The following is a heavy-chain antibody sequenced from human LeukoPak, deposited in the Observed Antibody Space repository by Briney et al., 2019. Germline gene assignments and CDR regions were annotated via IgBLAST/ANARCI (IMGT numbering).Heavy chain of an antibody. CDR2: ISSSGSTI. V-gene: IGHV3-48*03. J-gene: IGHJ6*02. CDR1: GFTFSSYE. CDR3: ARELAVAGDYYYYYYGMDV. Sequence: PGGSLRLSCAASGFTFSSYEMNWVRQAPGKGLEWVSYISSSGSTIYYADSVKGRFTISRDNAKNSLYLQMNSLSAEDPAVYYCARELAVAGDYYYYYYGMDVWGQGTTVTVSS. D-gene: IGHD6-19*01.